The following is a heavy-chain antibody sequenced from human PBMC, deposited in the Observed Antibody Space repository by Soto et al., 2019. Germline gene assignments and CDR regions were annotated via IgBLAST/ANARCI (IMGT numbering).Heavy chain of an antibody. V-gene: IGHV4-34*01. J-gene: IGHJ4*02. D-gene: IGHD3-3*01. CDR1: SGSFSGYS. Sequence: QEQLQQWGEGLLKPSETLSLTCAVYSGSFSGYSWTWIRQSPGKGLEWIGDVNHRGSTNYNPSLTSRLTISVDTSKNQFSLKLTSVTAADTAMYYCARGLGSIWRDYWGQGILVTVSS. CDR2: VNHRGST. CDR3: ARGLGSIWRDY.